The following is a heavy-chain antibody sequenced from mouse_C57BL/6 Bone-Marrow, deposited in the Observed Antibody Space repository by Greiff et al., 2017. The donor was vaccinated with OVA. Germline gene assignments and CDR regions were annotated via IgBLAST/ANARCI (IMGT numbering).Heavy chain of an antibody. J-gene: IGHJ3*01. D-gene: IGHD3-2*01. V-gene: IGHV1-81*01. CDR2: IYPRSGNT. Sequence: QVQLKQSGAELARPGASVKLSCKASGYTFTSYGISWVKQRTGQGLEWIGEIYPRSGNTYYNEKFKGKATMTADKSSSTAYMVLRSLTSEDSAVYFCTRDSDHRGIAYWGQGTLVTVSA. CDR3: TRDSDHRGIAY. CDR1: GYTFTSYG.